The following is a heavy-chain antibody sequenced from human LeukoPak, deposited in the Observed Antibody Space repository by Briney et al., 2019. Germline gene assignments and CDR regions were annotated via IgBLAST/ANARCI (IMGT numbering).Heavy chain of an antibody. CDR3: ARDPLYGSGSYGPTMVV. CDR2: INPNSGGT. D-gene: IGHD3-10*01. J-gene: IGHJ6*03. V-gene: IGHV1-2*02. Sequence: GASVKVSCKAFGYTFTSNYMHWVRQAPGQGLEWMGWINPNSGGTNYAQKFQGRVTMTRDTSISTAYMELSRLRSDDTAVYYCARDPLYGSGSYGPTMVVWGKGTTVTISS. CDR1: GYTFTSNY.